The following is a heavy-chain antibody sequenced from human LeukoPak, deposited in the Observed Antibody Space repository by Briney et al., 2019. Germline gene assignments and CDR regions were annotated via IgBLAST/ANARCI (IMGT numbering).Heavy chain of an antibody. CDR1: GFTFSSYA. V-gene: IGHV3-9*01. J-gene: IGHJ4*02. D-gene: IGHD6-19*01. CDR3: AKDRRLSIAVAGGGFDY. Sequence: GGSLRLSCAASGFTFSSYAMSWVRQAPGKGLELVSGISWNSGNIGYADSVKGRFTISRDNAKNSLYLQMNSLRAEDTALYYCAKDRRLSIAVAGGGFDYWGQGTLVTVSS. CDR2: ISWNSGNI.